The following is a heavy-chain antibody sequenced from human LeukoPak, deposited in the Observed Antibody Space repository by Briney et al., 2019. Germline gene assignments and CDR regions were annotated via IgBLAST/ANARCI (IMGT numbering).Heavy chain of an antibody. D-gene: IGHD3-10*01. J-gene: IGHJ6*02. V-gene: IGHV3-30*18. CDR1: GFTFSSYG. CDR2: ISYDGSNK. Sequence: GRSLRLSCAASGFTFSSYGMHWVRQAPGKGLEWVAVISYDGSNKYYADSVKGRFTISRDNSKNTLYLQMNSLRAEDTAVYYCAKDRGVAGSRHYYGMDVWGQGTTVTVSS. CDR3: AKDRGVAGSRHYYGMDV.